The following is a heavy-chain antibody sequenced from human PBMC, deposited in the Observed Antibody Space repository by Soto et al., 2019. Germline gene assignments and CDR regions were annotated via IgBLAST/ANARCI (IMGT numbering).Heavy chain of an antibody. J-gene: IGHJ5*02. V-gene: IGHV3-30-3*01. D-gene: IGHD3-10*01. CDR3: ARDRGPMVRGVITDSNWFDP. Sequence: GGSLRLSCAASGFTFSSYAMHWVRQAPGKGLEWVAVISYDGSNKYYADSVKGRFTISRDNSKNTLYLQMNSLRAEDTAVYYCARDRGPMVRGVITDSNWFDPWGQGTLVTVSS. CDR2: ISYDGSNK. CDR1: GFTFSSYA.